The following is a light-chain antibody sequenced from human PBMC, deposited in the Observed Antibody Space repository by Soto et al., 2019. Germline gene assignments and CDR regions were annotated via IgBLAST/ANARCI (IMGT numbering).Light chain of an antibody. CDR2: GAS. Sequence: EIVMTQSPATLSVSPGERATLSCRASQSVSSNLAWYQQKPGQTPRLLIYGASTRATGIPARFSGSGSGTEFTLTISSLQSEDFAVYYCHQYNNWPPWTVGQGTKVDIK. CDR1: QSVSSN. V-gene: IGKV3-15*01. CDR3: HQYNNWPPWT. J-gene: IGKJ1*01.